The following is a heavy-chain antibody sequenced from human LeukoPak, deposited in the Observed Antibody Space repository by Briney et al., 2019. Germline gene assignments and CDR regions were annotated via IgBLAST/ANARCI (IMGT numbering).Heavy chain of an antibody. CDR3: ARGRKQQLVRRYYFDY. V-gene: IGHV4-34*01. CDR2: INHSGST. Sequence: SETLSLTCAVYGGSFSGYYWGSIRQPPGKGLEWIGEINHSGSTNYNPSLKSRVTISVDTSKNQFSLKLSSVTAADTAVYYCARGRKQQLVRRYYFDYWGQGTLVTVSS. D-gene: IGHD6-13*01. CDR1: GGSFSGYY. J-gene: IGHJ4*02.